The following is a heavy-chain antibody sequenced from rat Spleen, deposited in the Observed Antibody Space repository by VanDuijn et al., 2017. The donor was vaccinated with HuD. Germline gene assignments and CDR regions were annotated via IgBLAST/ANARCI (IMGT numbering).Heavy chain of an antibody. V-gene: IGHV5-29*01. CDR1: GFTFNNYW. CDR3: ASRRGPWFAY. Sequence: EVQLVESGGGLVQPGRSLKLACIASGFTFNNYWMGWVRQAPGKGLEWVTTISYDGHSAYYRGSVKGRFTCSRDNAEGTLYLQMDSLRSEDTATYYCASRRGPWFAYWGQGTLVTVSS. D-gene: IGHD1-1*01. J-gene: IGHJ3*01. CDR2: ISYDGHSA.